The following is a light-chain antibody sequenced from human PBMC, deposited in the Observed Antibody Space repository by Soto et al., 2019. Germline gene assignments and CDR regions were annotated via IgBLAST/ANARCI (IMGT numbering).Light chain of an antibody. J-gene: IGLJ2*01. CDR2: SNN. CDR3: AAWDDSLNGVV. V-gene: IGLV1-44*01. CDR1: SSNIGSNT. Sequence: QSVLTQPPSASGTPGQRVTISCSGNSSNIGSNTVNWYQQLPGTAPKLLIYSNNHRPSGVPDRFSGSKSGTSASLAISGLQSEDEADYYCAAWDDSLNGVVFGGRTQLTVL.